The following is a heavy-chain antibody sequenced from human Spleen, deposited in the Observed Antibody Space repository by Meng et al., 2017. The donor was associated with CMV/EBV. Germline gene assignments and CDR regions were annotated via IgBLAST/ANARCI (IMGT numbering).Heavy chain of an antibody. V-gene: IGHV3-11*04. CDR3: VRDLPSAWFQEDGLDV. J-gene: IGHJ6*02. CDR1: GFSFSDYY. D-gene: IGHD3-10*01. Sequence: GESLKISCAASGFSFSDYYMSWIRQAPGKGLEWISHISCSGYTTWYADSVKGRFTICRDNDMNSLFLQMSSLRAEDRGVYYCVRDLPSAWFQEDGLDVWGQGTTVTVSS. CDR2: ISCSGYTT.